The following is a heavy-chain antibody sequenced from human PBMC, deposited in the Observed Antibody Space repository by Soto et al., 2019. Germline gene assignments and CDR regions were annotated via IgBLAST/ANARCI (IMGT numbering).Heavy chain of an antibody. J-gene: IGHJ6*02. CDR1: GYTFTRYA. CDR2: INAGNGNT. V-gene: IGHV1-3*01. D-gene: IGHD2-15*01. Sequence: ASVKVSGKASGYTFTRYAMHWVRQAPGKRLERMGWINAGNGNTKYSQKFQGRVTITRDTSASTAYMELSSLRSEDTAVYYCARLDIVVVVAATTGDYYGMDVWGQGTTVTVSS. CDR3: ARLDIVVVVAATTGDYYGMDV.